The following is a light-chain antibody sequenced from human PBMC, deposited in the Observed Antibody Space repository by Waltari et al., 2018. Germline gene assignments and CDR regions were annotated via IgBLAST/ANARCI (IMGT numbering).Light chain of an antibody. V-gene: IGKV3-11*01. CDR3: QHRNTGLT. CDR1: QSIGSY. Sequence: EIVLTQSPVTLSLSPGDTATLSCRASQSIGSYLAWYQRNPGQAPRLLIYDASNRPAGIPPRFSGGGSGTDFTLTISGLEPEDFAVYYCQHRNTGLTFGGGTKVEIE. J-gene: IGKJ4*01. CDR2: DAS.